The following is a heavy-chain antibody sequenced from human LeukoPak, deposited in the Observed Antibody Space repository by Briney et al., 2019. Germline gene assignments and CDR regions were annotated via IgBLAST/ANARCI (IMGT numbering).Heavy chain of an antibody. V-gene: IGHV3-21*01. Sequence: GGSLRLSCAASGFTFSSYSMNWVRQAPGKGLEWVSYISGSGSYIYYADSVKGRFTIPRDNAKNSFHLQMDSLRAEDTAVYYCARDPSTLVVVGATRAFDIWGQGTMVTVSS. CDR2: ISGSGSYI. CDR1: GFTFSSYS. D-gene: IGHD2-15*01. J-gene: IGHJ3*02. CDR3: ARDPSTLVVVGATRAFDI.